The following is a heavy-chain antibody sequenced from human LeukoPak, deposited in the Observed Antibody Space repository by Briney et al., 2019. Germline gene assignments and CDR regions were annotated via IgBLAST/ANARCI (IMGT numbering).Heavy chain of an antibody. J-gene: IGHJ4*02. CDR1: GLTFSSYA. D-gene: IGHD2-15*01. CDR3: ARDPGYCSGGSCYDPQFDY. CDR2: ISYDGSNK. Sequence: GRSLRLSCAASGLTFSSYAMPWVRQAPGKGLEWVAVISYDGSNKYYADSVKGRFTISRDNSKNTLYLQMNSLRAEDTAVYYCARDPGYCSGGSCYDPQFDYWGQGTLVTVSS. V-gene: IGHV3-30-3*01.